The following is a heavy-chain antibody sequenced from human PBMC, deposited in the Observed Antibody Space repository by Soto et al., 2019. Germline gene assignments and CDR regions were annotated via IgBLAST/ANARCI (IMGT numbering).Heavy chain of an antibody. CDR2: ILGYGGYT. CDR1: GFSFSSSV. D-gene: IGHD3-22*01. J-gene: IGHJ4*02. Sequence: GGSLRLSCAASGFSFSSSVMSWVRQAPGKGLEWVSTILGYGGYTYYADSVKGRFTTSRDTSMNMMYLQMNSLRAEDTVVYYCAKDPVYYYECDGHWGQGTLVTVSS. V-gene: IGHV3-23*01. CDR3: AKDPVYYYECDGH.